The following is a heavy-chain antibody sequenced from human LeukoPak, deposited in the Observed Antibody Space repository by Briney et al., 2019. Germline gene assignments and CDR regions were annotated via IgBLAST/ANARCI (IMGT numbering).Heavy chain of an antibody. J-gene: IGHJ4*02. CDR1: GFSFSSYS. CDR2: MSGSGNAK. Sequence: GGSLRLSCAASGFSFSSYSMNWVRQAPGKGLEWVSYMSGSGNAKHYTDSVKGRFTISRDNAKNALYLQMNSLRAEDTAVYFCARDYLYAFDYWGQGTLVTVSS. V-gene: IGHV3-48*01. D-gene: IGHD2-2*01. CDR3: ARDYLYAFDY.